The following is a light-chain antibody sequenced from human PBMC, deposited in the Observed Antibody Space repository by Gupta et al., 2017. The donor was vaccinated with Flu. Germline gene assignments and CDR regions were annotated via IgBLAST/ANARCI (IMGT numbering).Light chain of an antibody. CDR3: SANASSSLLV. Sequence: TTTSSTGCGSDVGGYNYGSWNQHHPGKAPKLMIYDVTHRPSGVSDRCSGSGSGNTASLTVSGHQAEDEADYYCSANASSSLLVFGEGTKLTVL. J-gene: IGLJ3*02. CDR2: DVT. V-gene: IGLV2-14*03. CDR1: GSDVGGYNY.